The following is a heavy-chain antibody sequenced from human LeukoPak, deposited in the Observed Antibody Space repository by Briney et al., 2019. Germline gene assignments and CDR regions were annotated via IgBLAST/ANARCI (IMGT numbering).Heavy chain of an antibody. CDR1: GGSMGRHY. Sequence: SETLSLTCTVSGGSMGRHYWSWIRQPPGKGLEWIGYIYYSGTTNYNPSLKSRVTISLDTSKNQFSLKLSFVTAADTAVYYCARAGSYYDSGGYYYNTFDIWGQGTMVTVSS. CDR3: ARAGSYYDSGGYYYNTFDI. V-gene: IGHV4-59*11. D-gene: IGHD3-22*01. CDR2: IYYSGTT. J-gene: IGHJ3*02.